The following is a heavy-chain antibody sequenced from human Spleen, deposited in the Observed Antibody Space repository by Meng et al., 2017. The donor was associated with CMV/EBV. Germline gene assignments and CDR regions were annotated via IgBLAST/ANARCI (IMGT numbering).Heavy chain of an antibody. CDR2: IDPNSGDT. CDR1: GYNFIDFY. D-gene: IGHD5-18*01. CDR3: ARVRQDRYGYKYYYGMDV. Sequence: ASVKVSCQASGYNFIDFYVRWVRQATGQGLEWMGWIDPNSGDTNYQRKFQGRVTLTRDTSISTAYMELSRLRSDDTAFYYCARVRQDRYGYKYYYGMDVWGQGTTVTVSS. V-gene: IGHV1-2*02. J-gene: IGHJ6*02.